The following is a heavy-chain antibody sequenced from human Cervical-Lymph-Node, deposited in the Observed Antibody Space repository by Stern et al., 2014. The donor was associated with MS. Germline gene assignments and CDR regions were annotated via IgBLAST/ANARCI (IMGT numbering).Heavy chain of an antibody. Sequence: VQLVESGGGVVQPGGALRLSCAASGMIFSTYAMHWVRPAPGKGLEWAAVIWHDGTKKYSAPSAKGRFTISRDNSNKTMYLQMHGLRADDTAVYYCARSMQILGMLVRYGLDVWGQGTTVTVSS. J-gene: IGHJ6*02. V-gene: IGHV3-33*01. CDR1: GMIFSTYA. CDR3: ARSMQILGMLVRYGLDV. CDR2: IWHDGTKK. D-gene: IGHD3-3*01.